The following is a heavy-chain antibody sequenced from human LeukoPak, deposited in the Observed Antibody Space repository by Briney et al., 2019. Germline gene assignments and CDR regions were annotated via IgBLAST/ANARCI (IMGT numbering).Heavy chain of an antibody. CDR1: GGSFSGYY. V-gene: IGHV4-34*01. J-gene: IGHJ5*02. Sequence: SETLSLTCAVYGGSFSGYYWSWIRQPPGKGLEWIGEINHSGSTNYNPSLKSRVTISVDTSKNQFSLKLSSVTAADTAVYYCASHRVHSGYDLWYWFDPWGQGTLVTVSS. CDR3: ASHRVHSGYDLWYWFDP. CDR2: INHSGST. D-gene: IGHD5-12*01.